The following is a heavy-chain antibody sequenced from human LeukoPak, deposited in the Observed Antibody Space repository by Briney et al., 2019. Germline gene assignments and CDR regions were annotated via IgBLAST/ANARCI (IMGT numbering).Heavy chain of an antibody. V-gene: IGHV5-51*01. CDR1: GYTFTNYW. D-gene: IGHD2-21*01. CDR2: IYPIDSDT. J-gene: IGHJ3*01. CDR3: ARPSAYGEDAFDV. Sequence: GESLKISCKGSGYTFTNYWIAWVRQTPGKGLEWMGIIYPIDSDTRYSLSFLGQVTFSADKSISTAYLQWSSLKDSDTAMYYCARPSAYGEDAFDVWGQGTMVTVSS.